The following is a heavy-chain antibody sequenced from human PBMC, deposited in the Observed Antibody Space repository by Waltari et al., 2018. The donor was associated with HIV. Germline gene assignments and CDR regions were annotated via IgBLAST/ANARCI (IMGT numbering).Heavy chain of an antibody. CDR2: VKTNSDGGTT. J-gene: IGHJ4*02. Sequence: EVQLVESGGGLVKPGGSLRLSCAGTGFTFNNAWMSWVRQAPGKGVGVGGRVKTNSDGGTTDYAVTVKGRFTISRDDSKHTLYLQMNSLKTDDTAVYYCTTGVFRGVRRFDYWGQGTLVTVSS. V-gene: IGHV3-15*01. D-gene: IGHD3-10*01. CDR3: TTGVFRGVRRFDY. CDR1: GFTFNNAW.